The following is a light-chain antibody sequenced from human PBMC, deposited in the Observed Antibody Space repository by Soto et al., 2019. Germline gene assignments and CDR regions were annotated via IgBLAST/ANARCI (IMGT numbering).Light chain of an antibody. CDR1: QTISSW. CDR2: NAS. CDR3: QHYNSYSEA. J-gene: IGKJ1*01. V-gene: IGKV1-5*03. Sequence: DIQMTPSPSPLSGSVGDRVTITCRASQTISSWLAWYQQKPGKAPKLLIYNASTLKSGVPSRFSGSGSGTEFTLTISSLQPDYFATYYCQHYNSYSEAFGQGTKVDIK.